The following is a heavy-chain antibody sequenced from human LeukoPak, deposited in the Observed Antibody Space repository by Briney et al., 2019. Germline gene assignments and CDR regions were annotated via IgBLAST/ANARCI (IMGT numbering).Heavy chain of an antibody. D-gene: IGHD5-24*01. CDR3: ARVGSRDGYNLLFDY. J-gene: IGHJ4*02. CDR2: IYYSGST. V-gene: IGHV4-61*01. CDR1: GGSISSSSYY. Sequence: PSETLSLTCTVSGGSISSSSYYWSWIRQPPGKGLEWIGYIYYSGSTNYNPSLKSRVTISVDTSKNQFSLKLSSVTAADTAVYYCARVGSRDGYNLLFDYWGQGTLVTVSS.